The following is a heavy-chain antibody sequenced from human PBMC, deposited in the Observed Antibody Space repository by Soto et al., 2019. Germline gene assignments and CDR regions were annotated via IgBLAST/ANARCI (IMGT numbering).Heavy chain of an antibody. CDR3: ARVPSRPLTADGQGDWIPYYAMDV. V-gene: IGHV4-61*01. D-gene: IGHD1-1*01. CDR1: GGSVSSRSFY. Sequence: SETLSLTCTVSGGSVSSRSFYWSWLRQSPGRGLEWIGYIHDSYSTNYSPSLKSRVTISVDTSKNQFALRLRSVTTADTAVYYCARVPSRPLTADGQGDWIPYYAMDVWGQGTTVTVSS. CDR2: IHDSYST. J-gene: IGHJ6*02.